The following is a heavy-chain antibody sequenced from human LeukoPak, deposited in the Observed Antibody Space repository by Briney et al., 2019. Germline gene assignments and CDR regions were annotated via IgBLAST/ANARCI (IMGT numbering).Heavy chain of an antibody. V-gene: IGHV4-4*07. CDR2: IYTSGTT. CDR3: ARRHYYGSGSYPDAFDI. Sequence: SESLSLTCTVSGGSISSYYWSWIRQPAGKGLEWIGRIYTSGTTNYNPSLKSRVTMSVDTSKNQFSLKLSSVTAADTAVYYCARRHYYGSGSYPDAFDIWGQGTMVTVSS. D-gene: IGHD3-10*01. J-gene: IGHJ3*02. CDR1: GGSISSYY.